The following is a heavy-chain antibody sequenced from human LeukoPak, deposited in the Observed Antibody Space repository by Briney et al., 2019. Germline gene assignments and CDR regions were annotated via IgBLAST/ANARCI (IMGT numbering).Heavy chain of an antibody. Sequence: GGSLRLSCAASGFTFSSYAMHWVRQAPGKGLEWVAVISYDGSNKYYADSVKGRFTISRDNSKNTLYLQMNSLRAEDTAVYYCARDQWELLSSDYWGQGTLVTVSS. CDR2: ISYDGSNK. J-gene: IGHJ4*02. CDR1: GFTFSSYA. CDR3: ARDQWELLSSDY. D-gene: IGHD1-26*01. V-gene: IGHV3-30-3*01.